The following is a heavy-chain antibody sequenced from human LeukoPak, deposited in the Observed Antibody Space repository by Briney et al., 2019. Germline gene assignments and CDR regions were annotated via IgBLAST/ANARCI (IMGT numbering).Heavy chain of an antibody. CDR2: IIPILDVP. CDR3: AQKEGVAVASAFDI. Sequence: ASVKVSCKAAGGSFINYGISWVRQAPGQGLEWMGRIIPILDVPNYAQKFQGRVTITADKSTNTAYTELSSLRSEDTAVYYCAQKEGVAVASAFDIWGQGTMVTVSS. D-gene: IGHD6-19*01. CDR1: GGSFINYG. J-gene: IGHJ3*02. V-gene: IGHV1-69*04.